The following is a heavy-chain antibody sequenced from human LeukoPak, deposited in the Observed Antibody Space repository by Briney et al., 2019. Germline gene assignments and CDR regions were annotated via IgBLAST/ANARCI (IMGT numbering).Heavy chain of an antibody. D-gene: IGHD6-13*01. V-gene: IGHV4-59*12. CDR1: GGSMSSYY. Sequence: PSETLSLTCTVSGGSMSSYYWTWIRQPPGKGLEWIGYIYYSGSTNYNPSLKSRITISVDTSKNQFSLKLSSVTAADTAVYYCARDPASSSWYKVADDAFDIWGQGTMVTVSS. CDR2: IYYSGST. J-gene: IGHJ3*02. CDR3: ARDPASSSWYKVADDAFDI.